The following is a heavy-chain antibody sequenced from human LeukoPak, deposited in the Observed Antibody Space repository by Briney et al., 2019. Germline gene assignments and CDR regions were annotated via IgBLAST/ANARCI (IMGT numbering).Heavy chain of an antibody. CDR2: IYSSGST. CDR3: ATWPGGWYGEDS. V-gene: IGHV3-53*01. CDR1: GFTVSGNY. D-gene: IGHD6-19*01. J-gene: IGHJ4*02. Sequence: PGGSLRLSCAASGFTVSGNYMSWVRQAPGKGLEWVSVIYSSGSTYYADSVKGRFTISRDNSKNTLYLQMNSLRPEDTAVYYCATWPGGWYGEDSWGQGTLVTVSS.